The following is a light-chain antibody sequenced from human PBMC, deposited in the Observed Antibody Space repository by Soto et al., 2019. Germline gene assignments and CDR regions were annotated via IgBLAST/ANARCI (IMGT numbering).Light chain of an antibody. CDR1: QSITSY. V-gene: IGKV1-17*01. CDR3: LQNNSYPVT. CDR2: AAS. Sequence: DIQMTQSPSSLSASVGDRVTITCRASQSITSYLNWYQQKLGKAPKLLIYAASSLQSGVPSRFSGSRSGTEFTLTISSLQPEDFATYYCLQNNSYPVTFGQGTKVDIK. J-gene: IGKJ1*01.